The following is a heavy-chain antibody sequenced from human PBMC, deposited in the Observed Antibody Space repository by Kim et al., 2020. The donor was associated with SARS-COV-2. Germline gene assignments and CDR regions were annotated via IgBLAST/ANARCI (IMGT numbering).Heavy chain of an antibody. CDR2: TSIDGRIK. CDR3: ARDPVYHTPDYFDA. Sequence: GGSLRLSCAASGFTFRSYDMHWVRQAPGKGLEWVAVTSIDGRIKYYADSVRGRFTISRDNSKNTLYLEMNSLRDEDTAVYYCARDPVYHTPDYFDAWGQGTLVTVSS. J-gene: IGHJ4*02. CDR1: GFTFRSYD. D-gene: IGHD3-16*01. V-gene: IGHV3-30*04.